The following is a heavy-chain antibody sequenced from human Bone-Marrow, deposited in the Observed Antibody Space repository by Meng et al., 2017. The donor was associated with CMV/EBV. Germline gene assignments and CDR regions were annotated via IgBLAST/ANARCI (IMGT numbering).Heavy chain of an antibody. CDR2: IIPIFDTA. Sequence: SVKVSCKAFGGNFSSDAFSWVRQAPGQGLEWMGGIIPIFDTADYAQKFQGRVTITTDESTSTAYMELSSLRSEDTAVYYCARGALGEWLPRRYYYYGMDVWGQGTTVAVSS. V-gene: IGHV1-69*05. CDR3: ARGALGEWLPRRYYYYGMDV. D-gene: IGHD3-16*01. CDR1: GGNFSSDA. J-gene: IGHJ6*02.